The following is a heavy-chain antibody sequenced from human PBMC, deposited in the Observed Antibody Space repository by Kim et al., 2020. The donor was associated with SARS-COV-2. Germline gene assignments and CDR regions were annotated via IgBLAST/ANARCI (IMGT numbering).Heavy chain of an antibody. J-gene: IGHJ4*02. V-gene: IGHV3-23*01. CDR3: GKGGGGWEYYFDY. Sequence: YANTVKDRFTIARDKSKNTLNLQRNSRRAEDTAVYYGGKGGGGWEYYFDYWGQGTLVTVSS. D-gene: IGHD1-26*01.